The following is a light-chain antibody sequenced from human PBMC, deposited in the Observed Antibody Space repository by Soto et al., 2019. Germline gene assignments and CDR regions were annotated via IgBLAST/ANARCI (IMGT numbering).Light chain of an antibody. CDR2: GAS. CDR3: QQYNNWTLT. CDR1: QSVSGN. J-gene: IGKJ4*01. Sequence: EIVMTQSPATLSVSPGERATLSCRASQSVSGNLAWYQQKPGQPPRLLIYGASTRATGIPARFSGSGSGTEFTLTISSLQSEEFAGYYCQQYNNWTLTFGGGTKVEIK. V-gene: IGKV3-15*01.